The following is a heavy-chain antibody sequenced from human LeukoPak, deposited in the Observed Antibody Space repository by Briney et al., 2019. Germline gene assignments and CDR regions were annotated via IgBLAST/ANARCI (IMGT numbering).Heavy chain of an antibody. Sequence: GGSPRLSCPASGFTFSSFLMHWVRPAPGKGPVWFSRIYADGSSTTYADSVRGRFSISRDNAKKTLYLQMNSLRAEDTAVYYCAMGAITPFDNCGQGTLVIVSS. J-gene: IGHJ4*02. CDR3: AMGAITPFDN. D-gene: IGHD3-3*01. CDR1: GFTFSSFL. V-gene: IGHV3-74*01. CDR2: IYADGSST.